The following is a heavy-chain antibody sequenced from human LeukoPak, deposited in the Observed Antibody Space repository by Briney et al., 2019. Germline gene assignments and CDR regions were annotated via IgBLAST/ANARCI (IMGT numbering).Heavy chain of an antibody. CDR1: GGSISSSSYY. V-gene: IGHV4-39*01. Sequence: PSETLSLTCTVSGGSISSSSYYWGWIRQPPGKGLEWIGSIYYSGSTYYNPSLKSRVTISVDTSKNQFSLKLSSVTAADTAVYYCARPLDGAFDIWGQGTMVTVSS. J-gene: IGHJ3*02. CDR3: ARPLDGAFDI. CDR2: IYYSGST.